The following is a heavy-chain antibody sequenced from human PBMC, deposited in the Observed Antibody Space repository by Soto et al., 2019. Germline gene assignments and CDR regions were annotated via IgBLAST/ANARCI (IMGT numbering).Heavy chain of an antibody. Sequence: TSETLSLTCTVSGGSISSGGYYWSWIRQHPGKGLEWIGYIYYSGSTYYNPSLKSRVTISVDTSKNQFSLKLSSVTAADTAVYYCARGGYSYGFLFDAPPYYWGQGTLVTVSS. CDR2: IYYSGST. CDR3: ARGGYSYGFLFDAPPYY. J-gene: IGHJ4*02. D-gene: IGHD5-18*01. CDR1: GGSISSGGYY. V-gene: IGHV4-31*03.